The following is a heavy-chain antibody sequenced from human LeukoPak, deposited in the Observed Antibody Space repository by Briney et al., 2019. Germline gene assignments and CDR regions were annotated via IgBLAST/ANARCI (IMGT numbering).Heavy chain of an antibody. V-gene: IGHV1-2*02. CDR2: INPNSGGT. CDR1: GYTFTGYY. D-gene: IGHD3-22*01. J-gene: IGHJ1*01. Sequence: ASVKVSCKASGYTFTGYYMHRVRQAPGQGLEWMGWINPNSGGTNYAQKFQGRVTMTRDTSISTAYMELSRLRSDDTAVYYCASTVNYYDSSGYRFTPYAEYFQHWGQGTLVTVSS. CDR3: ASTVNYYDSSGYRFTPYAEYFQH.